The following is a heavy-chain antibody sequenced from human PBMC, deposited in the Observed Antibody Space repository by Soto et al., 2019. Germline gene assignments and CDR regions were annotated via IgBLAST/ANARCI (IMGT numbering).Heavy chain of an antibody. CDR2: IIPIFGTA. J-gene: IGHJ6*02. Sequence: ASVKVSCKASGGTFSSYAISWVRQAPGQGLEWMGGIIPIFGTANYAQKFQGRVTITADESTSTAYMELSSLRSEDTAVYYCARRGVLRFLEWNQYYYGMDVWGQGTTVTVSS. CDR3: ARRGVLRFLEWNQYYYGMDV. CDR1: GGTFSSYA. D-gene: IGHD3-3*01. V-gene: IGHV1-69*13.